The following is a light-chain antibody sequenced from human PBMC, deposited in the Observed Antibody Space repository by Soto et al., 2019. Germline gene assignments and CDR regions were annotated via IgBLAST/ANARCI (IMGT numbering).Light chain of an antibody. J-gene: IGKJ1*01. CDR2: KAS. CDR3: QQYNSDWT. CDR1: QSISSW. V-gene: IGKV1-5*03. Sequence: DIQMTQSPSTLSASIGDRVTITCRASQSISSWLAWYQQKPGKAPKLLISKASNLETGVPSRFSGSGSGTEFTLTISSLQPDDFATYYCQQYNSDWTFGQGTKVEIK.